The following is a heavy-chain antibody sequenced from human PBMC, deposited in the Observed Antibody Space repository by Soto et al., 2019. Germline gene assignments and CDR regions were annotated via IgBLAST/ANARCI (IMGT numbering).Heavy chain of an antibody. Sequence: SETLSLTCTVSGGSISSYYWSWIRQPPGKGLEWIGYIYYSGSTNYNPSLKSRVTISVDTSKNQFSLKLSSVTAADTAVYYCARDYGGNLLDYWGQGTLVTVS. J-gene: IGHJ4*02. CDR2: IYYSGST. D-gene: IGHD4-17*01. CDR3: ARDYGGNLLDY. V-gene: IGHV4-59*01. CDR1: GGSISSYY.